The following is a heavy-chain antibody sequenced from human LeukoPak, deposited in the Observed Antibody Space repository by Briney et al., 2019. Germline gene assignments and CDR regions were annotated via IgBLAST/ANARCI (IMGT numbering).Heavy chain of an antibody. CDR2: IYYSGST. CDR3: ARGLTYCGSGSHQFDP. Sequence: SETLSLTCTVSGGSISSYYWSWIRQPPGKGLEWVGYIYYSGSTNYNPSLKSRVTISVDTSKNQFSLKLSSVTAADTAVYYCARGLTYCGSGSHQFDPWGQGTLVTVSS. J-gene: IGHJ5*02. D-gene: IGHD3-10*01. V-gene: IGHV4-59*01. CDR1: GGSISSYY.